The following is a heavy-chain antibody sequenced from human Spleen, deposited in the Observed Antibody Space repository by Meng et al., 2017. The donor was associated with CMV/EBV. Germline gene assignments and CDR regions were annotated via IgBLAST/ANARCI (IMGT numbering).Heavy chain of an antibody. J-gene: IGHJ5*02. D-gene: IGHD3-3*01. V-gene: IGHV4-4*02. CDR1: GRSISSSNW. CDR3: ARGPTLRGQYYDFRTPGAWFDP. Sequence: GSLRLSCAVSGRSISSSNWWSWVRQPPGRGLEWIGEIFNSGRTHYSPSLKSRVTISVDKSKNQFSLKMSSVTAADTAVYYCARGPTLRGQYYDFRTPGAWFDPWGQGTLVTVSS. CDR2: IFNSGRT.